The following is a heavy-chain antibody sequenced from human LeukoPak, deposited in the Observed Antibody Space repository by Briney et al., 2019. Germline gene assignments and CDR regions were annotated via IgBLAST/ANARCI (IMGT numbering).Heavy chain of an antibody. Sequence: SVKVSCKASGGTFSSYAISWVRQAPGQGLEWMGRIIPILGIANYAQKFQGRVTITADKSTSTAYMELSSLRSEDTAVYYCARDGIAAVPFDYWGQGTLVTVSS. CDR2: IIPILGIA. D-gene: IGHD6-13*01. CDR3: ARDGIAAVPFDY. J-gene: IGHJ4*02. V-gene: IGHV1-69*04. CDR1: GGTFSSYA.